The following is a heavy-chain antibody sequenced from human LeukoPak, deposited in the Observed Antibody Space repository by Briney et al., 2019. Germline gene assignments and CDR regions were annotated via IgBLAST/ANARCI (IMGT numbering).Heavy chain of an antibody. D-gene: IGHD2-15*01. CDR3: ARVYCSGGSCHSDY. CDR2: IDYSGST. V-gene: IGHV4-59*01. J-gene: IGHJ4*02. Sequence: PSETLSLTCTVSGGSISSYYWTWIRQSPGKGLEYIGYIDYSGSTDYNPSLTSRVTLSVDTSTNQFSLMLTSVTAADTAVYYCARVYCSGGSCHSDYWGQGTLVTVSS. CDR1: GGSISSYY.